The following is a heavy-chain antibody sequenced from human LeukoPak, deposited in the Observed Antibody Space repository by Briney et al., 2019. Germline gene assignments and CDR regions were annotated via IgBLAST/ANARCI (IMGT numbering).Heavy chain of an antibody. CDR2: IKPSGGST. Sequence: ASVKVSCEASGYTFTSYYMHWVRQAPGQGLEWMGLIKPSGGSTSYAQKFQGRVTMTRDMSTSTVYMELSSLRSEDTAVYYCARDLGPNDGGLFEYCGQRTLVTVSS. D-gene: IGHD3-10*01. CDR3: ARDLGPNDGGLFEY. J-gene: IGHJ4*02. CDR1: GYTFTSYY. V-gene: IGHV1-46*01.